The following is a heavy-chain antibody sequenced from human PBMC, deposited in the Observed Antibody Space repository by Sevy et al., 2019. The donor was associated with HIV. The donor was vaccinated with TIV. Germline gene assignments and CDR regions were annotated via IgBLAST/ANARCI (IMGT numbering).Heavy chain of an antibody. D-gene: IGHD3-10*01. CDR3: ARDKLLPVMVTMVRGALSYYFDY. CDR1: GFTFSSYG. J-gene: IGHJ4*02. CDR2: IWYDGGRK. Sequence: GGSLRLSCAASGFTFSSYGMHWVRQAPGTGLEWVAVIWYDGGRKYYADSVKGRFTISRDNSKNTLFLQMNSLRAEDTAVYYCARDKLLPVMVTMVRGALSYYFDYWGQGTLVTVSS. V-gene: IGHV3-33*01.